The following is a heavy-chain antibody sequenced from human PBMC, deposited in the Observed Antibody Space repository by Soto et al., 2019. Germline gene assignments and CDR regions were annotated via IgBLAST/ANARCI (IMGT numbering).Heavy chain of an antibody. Sequence: EVQLVESGGDLVQPGGSLRLSCLASGFTFSSYWMRWARQAPEKGLEWVATIRDDGSEKYYLDSVKGRFTIPRDNAKNFLYLHMAGLRAEDTAVYYCVRASNFAFDIWGQGTMVIVSS. CDR1: GFTFSSYW. V-gene: IGHV3-7*04. CDR3: VRASNFAFDI. CDR2: IRDDGSEK. J-gene: IGHJ3*02.